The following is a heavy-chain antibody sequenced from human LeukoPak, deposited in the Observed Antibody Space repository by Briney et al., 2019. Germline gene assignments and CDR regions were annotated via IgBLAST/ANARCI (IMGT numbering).Heavy chain of an antibody. J-gene: IGHJ4*02. Sequence: GGSLRLSCAASGFTFSSYAMSWVRQAPGKGLEWVSAISGSGGSTYYADSVKGRFTISRDNSKNTLYLQTNSLRAEDTAVYYCAKGDPGYSSGWYSYWGQGTLVTVSS. CDR2: ISGSGGST. D-gene: IGHD6-19*01. CDR1: GFTFSSYA. V-gene: IGHV3-23*01. CDR3: AKGDPGYSSGWYSY.